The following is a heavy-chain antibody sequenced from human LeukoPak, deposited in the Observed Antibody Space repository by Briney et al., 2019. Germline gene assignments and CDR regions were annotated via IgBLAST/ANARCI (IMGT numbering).Heavy chain of an antibody. V-gene: IGHV1-2*02. Sequence: ASVKVSFKSSGYTFTCYYMHWGRQAPGQGLEWMGWINPNSGGANYARKFQGRVTMTRDTSISTAYMEVSRLRSDDTAVYYCARGLGITSTLNYYVTDWGQGTLVTVSS. CDR2: INPNSGGA. D-gene: IGHD3-10*02. CDR1: GYTFTCYY. CDR3: ARGLGITSTLNYYVTD. J-gene: IGHJ4*02.